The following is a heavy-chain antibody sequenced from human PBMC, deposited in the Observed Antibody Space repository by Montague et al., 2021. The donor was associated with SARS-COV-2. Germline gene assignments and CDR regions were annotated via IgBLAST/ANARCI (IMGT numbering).Heavy chain of an antibody. Sequence: SKTLSLTCTVSGDSISTGYYAWIRHPPQPGLDWIGFVYYCERGSSNYSLNRRVPISVATSTNQVSLNLRSVTAADTAVYFCARAARWDPDGPSLYCYKGMDLWGQGTTVTVSS. V-gene: IGHV4-59*01. J-gene: IGHJ6*02. CDR3: ARAARWDPDGPSLYCYKGMDL. CDR1: GDSISTGY. D-gene: IGHD6-6*01. CDR2: VYYCERG.